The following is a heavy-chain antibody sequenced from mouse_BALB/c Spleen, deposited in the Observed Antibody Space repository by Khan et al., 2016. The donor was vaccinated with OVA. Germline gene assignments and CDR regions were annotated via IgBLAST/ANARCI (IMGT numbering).Heavy chain of an antibody. J-gene: IGHJ3*01. CDR2: INPYYGSS. D-gene: IGHD2-2*01. Sequence: EVQLQESGPEPVRPGASVKISCKASGYSFTDYMMYWVKQSHGKSLEWIGNINPYYGSSNYNLKFKDKATLTVDRSSNTAYMQLNSLTYEDSAVYFCARAGWLQGLLAYWGQGTLVTVSA. V-gene: IGHV1-39*01. CDR3: ARAGWLQGLLAY. CDR1: GYSFTDYM.